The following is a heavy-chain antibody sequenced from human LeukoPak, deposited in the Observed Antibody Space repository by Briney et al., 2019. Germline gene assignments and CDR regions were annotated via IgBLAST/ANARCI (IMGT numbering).Heavy chain of an antibody. D-gene: IGHD3-10*01. CDR1: GYSFTSYW. CDR3: ARSPSLGEFPPLYFDY. V-gene: IGHV5-51*01. J-gene: IGHJ4*02. Sequence: GESLKISCKGSGYSFTSYWIGWVRQMPGKGLEWMGIIYPGDSDTRYSPSFQGQVTISADKSISTAYLQWSSLKASDTAMYYCARSPSLGEFPPLYFDYWGQGTLVTVSS. CDR2: IYPGDSDT.